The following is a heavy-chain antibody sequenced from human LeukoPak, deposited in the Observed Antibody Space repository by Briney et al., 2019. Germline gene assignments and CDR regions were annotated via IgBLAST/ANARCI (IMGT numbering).Heavy chain of an antibody. D-gene: IGHD3-22*01. CDR2: INPNTGGT. Sequence: ASVKVSCKASGYTFTGYYMHWVRQAPGQGLEWMGWINPNTGGTNYAQKFQGRVTMTRDTSISTAYMELSRLRSDDTAVYYCAKPRTGYYEAPLDYWGQGALVTVSS. CDR1: GYTFTGYY. J-gene: IGHJ4*02. V-gene: IGHV1-2*02. CDR3: AKPRTGYYEAPLDY.